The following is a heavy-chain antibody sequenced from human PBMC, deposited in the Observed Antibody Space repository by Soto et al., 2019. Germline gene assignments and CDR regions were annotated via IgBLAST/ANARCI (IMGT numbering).Heavy chain of an antibody. D-gene: IGHD3-16*02. CDR1: GYTFTGYY. CDR2: INPNSGGT. Sequence: ASVKVSCKASGYTFTGYYMHWVRQAPGQGLEWMGWINPNSGGTNYAQKFQGWVTMTRDTPISTAYMELSRLRSDDTAVYYCASGPGMITFGGVIVIPYFDYWGQGTLVTVSS. CDR3: ASGPGMITFGGVIVIPYFDY. J-gene: IGHJ4*02. V-gene: IGHV1-2*04.